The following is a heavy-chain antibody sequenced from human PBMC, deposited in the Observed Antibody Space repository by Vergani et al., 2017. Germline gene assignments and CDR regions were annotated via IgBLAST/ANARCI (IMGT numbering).Heavy chain of an antibody. J-gene: IGHJ6*02. CDR3: SRGDMVVVPAAVEPSYYGMDV. D-gene: IGHD2-2*01. V-gene: IGHV4-4*07. CDR1: GGSISSYY. CDR2: KYTSEST. Sequence: QVQLQESGPGLVKPSETLSLICTVSGGSISSYYWSWCRQPAGKGLEWIGRKYTSESTNYNSSLKSRVNRSVDTAKNQFSLKLSSVTAADTAVYYCSRGDMVVVPAAVEPSYYGMDVWSQGTTVTVSS.